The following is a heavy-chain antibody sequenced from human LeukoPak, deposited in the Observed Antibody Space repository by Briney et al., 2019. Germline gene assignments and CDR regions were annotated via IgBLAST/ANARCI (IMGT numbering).Heavy chain of an antibody. CDR1: GGSFRGYY. Sequence: PSETLSLTCAVYGGSFRGYYWSWIRQPPGKGLEWIGEINHSGSTNYNPSLKSRVTISVDTSKNQFSLKLSSVTAADTAVYYCARGYSGYDRFFDYWGQGTLVTVSS. D-gene: IGHD5-12*01. J-gene: IGHJ4*02. CDR2: INHSGST. V-gene: IGHV4-34*01. CDR3: ARGYSGYDRFFDY.